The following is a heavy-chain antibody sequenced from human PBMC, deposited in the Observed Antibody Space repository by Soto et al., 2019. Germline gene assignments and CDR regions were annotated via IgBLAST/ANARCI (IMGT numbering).Heavy chain of an antibody. CDR2: IYYGGTT. CDR1: VFTVSDDH. CDR3: AREAAGFDI. J-gene: IGHJ3*02. V-gene: IGHV3-53*01. Sequence: PWWSLRLSCSASVFTVSDDHMSWVRQAPGKGPEWVSVIYYGGTTYYADSVQGRFTISRDKSKNTLYLQMNDLRADDTAVYYCAREAAGFDIWGQGTMVTVSS.